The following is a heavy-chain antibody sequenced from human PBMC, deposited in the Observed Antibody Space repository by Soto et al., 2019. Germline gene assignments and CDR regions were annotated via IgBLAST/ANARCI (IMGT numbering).Heavy chain of an antibody. CDR1: GYTFTSYG. D-gene: IGHD3-10*01. V-gene: IGHV1-18*04. CDR3: ARDVTMVRGVVPFDY. J-gene: IGHJ4*02. Sequence: ASVKVSCKASGYTFTSYGISWVRQAPGQGLEWMGWISAYNGNTNYAQKLQGRVTMTTDTFTSTAYMELRSLRSDDTAVYYCARDVTMVRGVVPFDYWGQGTLVTVSS. CDR2: ISAYNGNT.